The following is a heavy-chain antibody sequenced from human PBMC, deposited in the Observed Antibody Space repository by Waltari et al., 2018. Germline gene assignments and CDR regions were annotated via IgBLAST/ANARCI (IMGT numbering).Heavy chain of an antibody. CDR3: ARRVGGPMYYWYFDL. V-gene: IGHV5-51*01. D-gene: IGHD2-15*01. Sequence: EVQLVQSGAEVKKPGESLKISCKGSGYSFTSYWIGWVRQMPGKGLEWMGGILPGDSETRYSPSVQGKVTISADKSISTAYLQGSSLKASDTAMYYCARRVGGPMYYWYFDLWGRGTLVTVSS. CDR1: GYSFTSYW. J-gene: IGHJ2*01. CDR2: ILPGDSET.